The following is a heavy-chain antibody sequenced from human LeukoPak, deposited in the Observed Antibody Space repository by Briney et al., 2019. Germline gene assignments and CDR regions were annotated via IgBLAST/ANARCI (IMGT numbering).Heavy chain of an antibody. CDR3: ARHGSADYFDY. J-gene: IGHJ4*02. Sequence: GASVKASCKASGGTFSSYAISWVRQAPGQGLEWMGGIIPILGTANYAQKFQGRVTITTDESTSTAYMELSSLRSEDTAVYYCARHGSADYFDYWGQGTLVTVSS. V-gene: IGHV1-69*05. CDR1: GGTFSSYA. D-gene: IGHD1-26*01. CDR2: IIPILGTA.